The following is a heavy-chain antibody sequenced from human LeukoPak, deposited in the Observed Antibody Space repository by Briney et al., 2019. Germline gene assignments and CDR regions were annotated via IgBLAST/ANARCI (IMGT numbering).Heavy chain of an antibody. CDR1: GFTFSIYS. V-gene: IGHV3-48*01. CDR3: ARDPPYDILTGDWFDP. J-gene: IGHJ5*02. Sequence: SGGSLRLSCAASGFTFSIYSMNWVRQAPGKGLEWVSYISSSSSTIYYADSVKGRFTISRDNAKNSLYLQMNSLRSEDTAVYYCARDPPYDILTGDWFDPWGQGTLVTVSS. CDR2: ISSSSSTI. D-gene: IGHD3-9*01.